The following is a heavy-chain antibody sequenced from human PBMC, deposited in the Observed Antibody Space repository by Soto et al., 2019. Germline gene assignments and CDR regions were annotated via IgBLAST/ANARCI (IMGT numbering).Heavy chain of an antibody. Sequence: ASVKVSCKASGYTFTSYAMHWVRQAPGQGLEWMGWINAGNGNTKYSQKFQGRVTITRDTSASTAYMELSSLRSEDTAVYYCARALGGGDWFYYYYYGMDVWGQGTTVTVSS. CDR1: GYTFTSYA. CDR2: INAGNGNT. CDR3: ARALGGGDWFYYYYYGMDV. J-gene: IGHJ6*02. V-gene: IGHV1-3*01. D-gene: IGHD2-21*02.